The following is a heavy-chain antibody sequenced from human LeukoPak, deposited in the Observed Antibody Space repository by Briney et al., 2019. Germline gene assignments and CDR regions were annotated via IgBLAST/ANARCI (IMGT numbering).Heavy chain of an antibody. J-gene: IGHJ4*02. V-gene: IGHV4-34*01. CDR1: GGSFSGYY. CDR3: ARASVRYFDWFIPPQFFFDY. D-gene: IGHD3-9*01. Sequence: SETLSLTCAVYGGSFSGYYWSWIRQPPGKGLEWIGEINHSGSTNYNPSLKSRGTISVDTSKNQFSLKLSSVTAADTAVYYCARASVRYFDWFIPPQFFFDYWGQGTLVTVSS. CDR2: INHSGST.